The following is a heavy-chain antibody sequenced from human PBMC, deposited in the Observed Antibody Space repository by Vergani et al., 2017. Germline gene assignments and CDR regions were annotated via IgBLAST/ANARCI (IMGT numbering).Heavy chain of an antibody. Sequence: EVQLVESGGALIQPGGSLRLSCAASGFNFNNYVIIWIRQAPGRGLEWVSGISVSGRSIYYADSVKGRFTISRDNSKNSLSLQMNSLRAADTAVYYCAKQGGYDFWSSQYYFDFWGQGTLVTVSS. CDR1: GFNFNNYV. V-gene: IGHV3-23*04. CDR2: ISVSGRSI. D-gene: IGHD3-3*01. J-gene: IGHJ4*02. CDR3: AKQGGYDFWSSQYYFDF.